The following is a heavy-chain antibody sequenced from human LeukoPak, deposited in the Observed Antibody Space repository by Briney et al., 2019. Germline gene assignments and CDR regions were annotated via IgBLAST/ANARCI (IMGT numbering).Heavy chain of an antibody. CDR3: ARAGAAVTMFFDF. J-gene: IGHJ4*02. Sequence: ASVKVSCKASGYTFTSYGTSWVRQAPGQGLEWMGWISAYNGNTNYAQKFQGRVALTTDTSTSTAYMELRSLTSDDTALYYCARAGAAVTMFFDFWGQGTLVTVSS. CDR1: GYTFTSYG. V-gene: IGHV1-18*01. CDR2: ISAYNGNT. D-gene: IGHD4-17*01.